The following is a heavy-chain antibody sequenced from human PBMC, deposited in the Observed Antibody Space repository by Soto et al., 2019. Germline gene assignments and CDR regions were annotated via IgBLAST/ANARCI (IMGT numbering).Heavy chain of an antibody. CDR2: ISAYNSNT. CDR1: GYTFTSYG. V-gene: IGHV1-18*01. Sequence: ASVKVSCKASGYTFTSYGISWVRQAPGQGLEWMGWISAYNSNTNYAQKLQGRVTMTTDTSTSTAYMELRSLRSDDTAVYYCARVLGTVTTSLSLNDYWGQGTLVTVSS. D-gene: IGHD4-17*01. CDR3: ARVLGTVTTSLSLNDY. J-gene: IGHJ4*02.